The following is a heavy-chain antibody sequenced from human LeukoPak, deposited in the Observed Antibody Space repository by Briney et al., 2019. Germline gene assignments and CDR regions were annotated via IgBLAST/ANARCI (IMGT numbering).Heavy chain of an antibody. J-gene: IGHJ5*02. D-gene: IGHD4-23*01. Sequence: GASVKVSCKASGYTFTSYYMHWVRQAPGQGLEWMGWINPNSGGTNYAQKFQGRVTITRNTSISAAYMELSSLRSEDTAVYYCARGWGLYGGGTLGWFDPWGQGTLVTVSS. CDR3: ARGWGLYGGGTLGWFDP. V-gene: IGHV1-2*02. CDR1: GYTFTSYY. CDR2: INPNSGGT.